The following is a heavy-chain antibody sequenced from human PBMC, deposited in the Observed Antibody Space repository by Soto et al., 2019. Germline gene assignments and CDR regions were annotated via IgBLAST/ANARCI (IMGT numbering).Heavy chain of an antibody. CDR2: INHSGGST. V-gene: IGHV1-46*03. D-gene: IGHD3-3*01. J-gene: IGHJ5*02. CDR3: VRDPELRGTVFGVVILWKYNWWDT. Sequence: QVQLVQSGTEVKKPGASLKISCKASGYTFSRYYMHWVRQAPGQGIEWMGIINHSGGSTSYAQKFQDRVTMTRDTSTSTFYMELSNLRSDDTAVYYCVRDPELRGTVFGVVILWKYNWWDTWGQGTLVTVSS. CDR1: GYTFSRYY.